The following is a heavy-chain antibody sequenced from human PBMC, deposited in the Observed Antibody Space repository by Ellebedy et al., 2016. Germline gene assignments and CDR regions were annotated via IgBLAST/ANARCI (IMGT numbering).Heavy chain of an antibody. CDR3: VHRTTVTSVDY. V-gene: IGHV2-5*01. J-gene: IGHJ4*02. CDR2: LYGNDDK. D-gene: IGHD4-17*01. Sequence: SGPTLVKPTQTLTLTCTFSGFSLSTSAVVVGWVRQPPGRAPEWLAFLYGNDDKRYSPSLKSRLTITKDTSKNQVVLTPTNMDPVDTATYYCVHRTTVTSVDYWGQGTLVTVSS. CDR1: GFSLSTSAVV.